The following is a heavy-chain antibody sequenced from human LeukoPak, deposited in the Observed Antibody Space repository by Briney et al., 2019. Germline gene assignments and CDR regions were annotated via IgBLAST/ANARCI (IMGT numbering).Heavy chain of an antibody. D-gene: IGHD4-17*01. V-gene: IGHV6-1*01. CDR1: GDSVSSNNAA. J-gene: IGHJ4*02. CDR3: ARASDLRTQYGDLDCFDY. Sequence: SQTLSLTCAISGDSVSSNNAAWNWIRQSPSRGLEWLGRTYYSSKWYYDYAVSVKSRITISPDTSKNQFSLQLNSVTPEDTAVYYCARASDLRTQYGDLDCFDYWGQGTLVTVSS. CDR2: TYYSSKWYY.